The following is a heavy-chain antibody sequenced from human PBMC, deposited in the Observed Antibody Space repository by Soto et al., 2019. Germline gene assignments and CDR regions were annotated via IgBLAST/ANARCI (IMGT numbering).Heavy chain of an antibody. D-gene: IGHD6-19*01. Sequence: LRLSCAASGFTFSSYAMHWVRQAPGKGLEWVAVISYDGSNKYYADSVKGRFTISRDNSKNTLYLQMNILRAEDTAVYYCARALVLSSCWSGGPHYYYYVMDVGGQGTTATVSS. CDR3: ARALVLSSCWSGGPHYYYYVMDV. J-gene: IGHJ6*02. CDR2: ISYDGSNK. V-gene: IGHV3-30-3*01. CDR1: GFTFSSYA.